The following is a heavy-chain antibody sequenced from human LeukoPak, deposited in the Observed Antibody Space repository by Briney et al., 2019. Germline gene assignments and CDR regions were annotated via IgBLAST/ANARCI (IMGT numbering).Heavy chain of an antibody. CDR1: GFTFSSYA. Sequence: GGSLRLSCAASGFTFSSYAMSWVRQPPGKGLEWVSGISAGGGSPYYADSVQGRFTMSRDNSKTTLYLQMNSLRAEDTAVYYCAKDYYGDLYYFDYWGQGTLVTVSS. CDR2: ISAGGGSP. V-gene: IGHV3-23*01. CDR3: AKDYYGDLYYFDY. J-gene: IGHJ4*02. D-gene: IGHD4-17*01.